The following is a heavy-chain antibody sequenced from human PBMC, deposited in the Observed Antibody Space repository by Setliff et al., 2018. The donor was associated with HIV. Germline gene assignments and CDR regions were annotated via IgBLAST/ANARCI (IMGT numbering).Heavy chain of an antibody. CDR1: GFTFKNYD. CDR3: ARGKIVVVPAAMRPFDY. V-gene: IGHV3-48*03. CDR2: ISVSGFYI. D-gene: IGHD2-2*01. J-gene: IGHJ4*02. Sequence: SLRLSCAASGFTFKNYDMNWVRQAPGGGLEWVSFISVSGFYIHYADFVKGRFTISRDNAKNTLYLQMNSLRAEDTAVYYCARGKIVVVPAAMRPFDYWGQGTLVTVSS.